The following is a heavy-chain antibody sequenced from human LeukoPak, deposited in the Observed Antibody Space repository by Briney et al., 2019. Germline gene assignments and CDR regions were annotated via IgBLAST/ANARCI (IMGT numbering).Heavy chain of an antibody. Sequence: PSQTLSLTYTVSGGSISSGSYYWSWIRQPPGKGLEWIGRIYTSGSTNYNPSLKSRVTISVDTSKNQFSLKLSSVTAADTAVYYCARSSYYYYYMDVWGKGTTVTISS. D-gene: IGHD2/OR15-2a*01. CDR1: GGSISSGSYY. CDR3: ARSSYYYYYMDV. V-gene: IGHV4-61*02. CDR2: IYTSGST. J-gene: IGHJ6*03.